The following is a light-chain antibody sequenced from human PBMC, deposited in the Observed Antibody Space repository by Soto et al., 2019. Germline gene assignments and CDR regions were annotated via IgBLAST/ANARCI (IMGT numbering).Light chain of an antibody. CDR1: SSNIGAGYD. Sequence: QSVLTQPPSVSGAPGQRVTISCTGSSSNIGAGYDVHWYQQLPGTAPKLLIYGNSNRPSGVPDRFSGSKSGTSASLAITGLQAEDEADYYCQPYDSSLSGQGVFGGGTKLTVL. V-gene: IGLV1-40*01. CDR3: QPYDSSLSGQGV. CDR2: GNS. J-gene: IGLJ3*02.